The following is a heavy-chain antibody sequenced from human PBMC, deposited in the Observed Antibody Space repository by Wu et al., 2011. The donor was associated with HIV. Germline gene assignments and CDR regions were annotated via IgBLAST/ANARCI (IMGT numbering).Heavy chain of an antibody. CDR3: MRDGIRGIVVLPDALHAFDI. Sequence: QVQLVQSGAEVKKPGSSVKVSCKASGGTFNSIAISWVRQAPGQGLEWMGRIIPIFGSTDFAQKFQDRVTLTADKSTSTAYMELSSLRSEDTAMYYCMRDGIRGIVVLPDALHAFDIWAKGQWSPFLQ. J-gene: IGHJ3*02. CDR2: IIPIFGST. D-gene: IGHD2-15*01. V-gene: IGHV1-69*14. CDR1: GGTFNSIA.